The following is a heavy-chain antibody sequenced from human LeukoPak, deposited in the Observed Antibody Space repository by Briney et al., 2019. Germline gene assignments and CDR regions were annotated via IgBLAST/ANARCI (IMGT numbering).Heavy chain of an antibody. CDR2: ISGSGGST. Sequence: GGSLRLSCAASGFTFSSYAMSWVRQAPGKGLEWVSAISGSGGSTYYADPVKGRFTISRDNSKNTLYLQMNSLRAEDTAVYYCAKDPMVYYYGSGGSVFDYWGQGTLVTVSS. CDR1: GFTFSSYA. CDR3: AKDPMVYYYGSGGSVFDY. D-gene: IGHD3-10*01. J-gene: IGHJ4*02. V-gene: IGHV3-23*01.